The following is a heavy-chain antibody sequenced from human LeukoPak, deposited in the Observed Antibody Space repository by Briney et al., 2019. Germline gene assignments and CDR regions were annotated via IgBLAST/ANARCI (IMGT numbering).Heavy chain of an antibody. D-gene: IGHD1-1*01. J-gene: IGHJ2*01. Sequence: TSETLSLTCAVYGGSFGGYYWSWIRQPPGKGLEWIGEINHSGSTNYNPSLKSRVTISVDTSKNQFSLKLSSVTAADTAVYYCARDDDYYWYFDLWGRGTLVTVSS. CDR2: INHSGST. CDR1: GGSFGGYY. CDR3: ARDDDYYWYFDL. V-gene: IGHV4-34*01.